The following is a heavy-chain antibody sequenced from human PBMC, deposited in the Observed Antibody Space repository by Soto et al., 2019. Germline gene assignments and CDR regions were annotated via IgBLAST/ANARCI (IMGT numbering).Heavy chain of an antibody. J-gene: IGHJ4*02. CDR3: ASARPSYYDFWSGYYLDY. V-gene: IGHV4-30-4*01. CDR2: IYYSGST. Sequence: QVQLQESGPGLVKPSQTLSLTCTVSGGSISSGDYYWSWIRQPPGKGLEWLGYIYYSGSTYYNPSLKRRVTISLDTSKNQFSLKLSSVTAADTAVYYCASARPSYYDFWSGYYLDYWGQGTLVTVSS. CDR1: GGSISSGDYY. D-gene: IGHD3-3*01.